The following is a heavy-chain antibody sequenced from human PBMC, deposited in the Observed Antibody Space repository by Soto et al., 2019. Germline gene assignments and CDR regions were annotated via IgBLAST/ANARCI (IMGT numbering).Heavy chain of an antibody. J-gene: IGHJ4*01. CDR1: GFTFSNAW. V-gene: IGHV3-15*07. CDR2: VKSKTDGGTT. CDR3: TTDSYITVEQVRLDY. Sequence: PGRSLRLSCAASGFTFSNAWINWVRQAPGKGLEWVGRVKSKTDGGTTDFAASVKGRFAISRDDSTSMAFMRMNSLKIEDTAVYYCTTDSYITVEQVRLDYWGPGTLVTLSS. D-gene: IGHD3-10*01.